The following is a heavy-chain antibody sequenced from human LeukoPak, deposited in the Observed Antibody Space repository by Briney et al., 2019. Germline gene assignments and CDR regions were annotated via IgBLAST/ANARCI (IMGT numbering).Heavy chain of an antibody. CDR1: GFSFSGHW. CDR2: ISPTGSTT. V-gene: IGHV3-74*01. Sequence: GGSLRLSCAASGFSFSGHWMHWARQLPGKGLVWVSRISPTGSTTSYANSVKGRFTVSRDNAKNTLYLQVNNLRAEDTAVYYCARGPSSNWSGLDFWGQGTLLTVSS. CDR3: ARGPSSNWSGLDF. D-gene: IGHD6-13*01. J-gene: IGHJ4*02.